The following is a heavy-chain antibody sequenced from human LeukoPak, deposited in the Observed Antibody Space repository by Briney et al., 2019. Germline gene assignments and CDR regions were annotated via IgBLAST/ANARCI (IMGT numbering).Heavy chain of an antibody. J-gene: IGHJ4*02. CDR2: IIPIFGTA. Sequence: SVKVSCKASGGTFSSYAISWVRQAPGQGPEWMGGIIPIFGTANYAQKFQGRVTITADESTSTAYMELSSLRSEDTAVYYRARDSGISKTPLFDYWGQGTLVTVSS. D-gene: IGHD1-1*01. CDR3: ARDSGISKTPLFDY. V-gene: IGHV1-69*13. CDR1: GGTFSSYA.